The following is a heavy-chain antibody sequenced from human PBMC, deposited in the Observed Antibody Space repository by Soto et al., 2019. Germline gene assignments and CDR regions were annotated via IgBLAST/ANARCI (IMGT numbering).Heavy chain of an antibody. J-gene: IGHJ4*02. D-gene: IGHD1-26*01. CDR1: GGSISSGGYY. Sequence: PSETLSLTCTVSGGSISSGGYYWSWIRQHPGKGLEWIGYIYYSGSTYYNPSLKSRVTISVDTSKNQFSPKLSSVTAADTAVYYCARDRLGGYQSTHYFDYWGQGTLVTVSS. CDR3: ARDRLGGYQSTHYFDY. CDR2: IYYSGST. V-gene: IGHV4-31*03.